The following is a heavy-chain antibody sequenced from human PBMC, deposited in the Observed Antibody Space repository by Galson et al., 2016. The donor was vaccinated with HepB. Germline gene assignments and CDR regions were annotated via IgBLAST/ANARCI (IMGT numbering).Heavy chain of an antibody. CDR1: GFTFSNFW. CDR2: INDHGSEQ. J-gene: IGHJ2*01. CDR3: AKAFATYYYDGSGSDGTDWYFDL. Sequence: SLRLSCAASGFTFSNFWMAWVRQAPGKGLEWVANINDHGSEQYYVDSVKGRFTISRDNAKNSVYLHMNSLRAEDTAVYYCAKAFATYYYDGSGSDGTDWYFDLWGRGTLVTVSS. D-gene: IGHD3-22*01. V-gene: IGHV3-7*05.